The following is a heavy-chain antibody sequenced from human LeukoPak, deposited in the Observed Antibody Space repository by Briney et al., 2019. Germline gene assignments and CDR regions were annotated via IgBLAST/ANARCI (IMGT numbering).Heavy chain of an antibody. D-gene: IGHD3-10*01. CDR1: GGSISSSSYY. J-gene: IGHJ4*02. CDR2: IYYSGST. CDR3: ARDHDYYGSG. Sequence: SETLSLTCTVSGGSISSSSYYWGWIRQPPGKGLEWIGSIYYSGSTYYNPSLKSRVTISVDTSKNQFSLKLSSVTAADTAVYYCARDHDYYGSGWGQGTLVTVSS. V-gene: IGHV4-39*07.